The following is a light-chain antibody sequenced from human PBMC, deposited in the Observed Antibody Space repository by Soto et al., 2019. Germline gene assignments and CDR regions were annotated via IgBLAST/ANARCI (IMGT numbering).Light chain of an antibody. V-gene: IGKV1-39*01. J-gene: IGKJ1*01. CDR1: QSISSY. CDR2: AAS. Sequence: DIQMTQSPSSLSASVGERVTITCRASQSISSYLNWYQQKPGKAPKLLIYAASSLQSGVSSRFSGSGSGTDFTLTISSLQPEDFATYYCQQSYSTPPTFGQGTKVDNK. CDR3: QQSYSTPPT.